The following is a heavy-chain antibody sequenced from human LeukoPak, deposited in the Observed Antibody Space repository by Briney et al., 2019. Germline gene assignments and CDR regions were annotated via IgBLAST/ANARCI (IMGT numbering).Heavy chain of an antibody. CDR1: GFTFSSSD. V-gene: IGHV3-30*18. D-gene: IGHD1-26*01. CDR3: AKAMYGGSYYFDY. J-gene: IGHJ4*02. Sequence: GGSLRLSCAASGFTFSSSDMHWVRQAPGKGLEWVAVISSDGSNEFYADSVKGRFTISRDNSKNTLYLQMNSLRAEDPALYYCAKAMYGGSYYFDYWGQGTLVTVSS. CDR2: ISSDGSNE.